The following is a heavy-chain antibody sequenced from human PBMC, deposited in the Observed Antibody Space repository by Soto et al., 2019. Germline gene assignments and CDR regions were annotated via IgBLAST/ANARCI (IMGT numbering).Heavy chain of an antibody. CDR2: INRDGSER. Sequence: EVQLVESGGDLVQPGGSLRLSCAASGFSFSSYWMSWVRQAPGKGLEWVANINRDGSERSHIDSVQGRFTISRDNAKNSLFLQMNSLRAEDTAVYYCAIDYLLRGMDNWFDPWGQGTLVTVSS. D-gene: IGHD3-10*01. V-gene: IGHV3-7*05. J-gene: IGHJ5*02. CDR1: GFSFSSYW. CDR3: AIDYLLRGMDNWFDP.